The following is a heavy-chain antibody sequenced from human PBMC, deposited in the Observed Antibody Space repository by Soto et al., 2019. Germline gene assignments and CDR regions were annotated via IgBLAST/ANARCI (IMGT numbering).Heavy chain of an antibody. D-gene: IGHD3-3*01. CDR2: IIPIFGTA. CDR1: GGTFSSYA. Sequence: QVQLVQSGAEVKKPGSSVKVSCKASGGTFSSYAISWVRQAPGQGLEWMGGIIPIFGTANYAQKFQGRVTITADESTSTAYMELSSLRSEDTAVYYCAREPGAFWSGFGYYGMDVWGQGTTVTVSS. J-gene: IGHJ6*02. V-gene: IGHV1-69*01. CDR3: AREPGAFWSGFGYYGMDV.